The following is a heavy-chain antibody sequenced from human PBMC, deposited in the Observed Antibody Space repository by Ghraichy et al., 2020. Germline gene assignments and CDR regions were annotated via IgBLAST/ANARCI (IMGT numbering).Heavy chain of an antibody. J-gene: IGHJ6*02. D-gene: IGHD3-22*01. CDR2: IVVGSGNT. V-gene: IGHV1-58*01. CDR1: GFTFTSSA. Sequence: SVKVSCKASGFTFTSSAVQWVRQARGQRLEWIGWIVVGSGNTNYAQKFQERVTITRDMSTSTAYMELSSLRSEDTAVYYCAADYYDSPYYYYGMDVWGQGTTVTVSS. CDR3: AADYYDSPYYYYGMDV.